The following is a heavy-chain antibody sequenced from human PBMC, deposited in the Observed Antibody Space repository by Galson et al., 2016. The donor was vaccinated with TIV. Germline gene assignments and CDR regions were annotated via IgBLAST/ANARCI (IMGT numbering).Heavy chain of an antibody. CDR2: TYYRSTWYN. CDR3: AKDRGHYEALDS. Sequence: CAISGDSVSSTSAAWNWIRQSPSRGLEWLGRTYYRSTWYNDYAASLKRRITINPDTSKNQFSLQLTSVTLEDTAVYFCAKDRGHYEALDSWGQGTLVTVSS. CDR1: GDSVSSTSAA. D-gene: IGHD2-15*01. V-gene: IGHV6-1*01. J-gene: IGHJ4*02.